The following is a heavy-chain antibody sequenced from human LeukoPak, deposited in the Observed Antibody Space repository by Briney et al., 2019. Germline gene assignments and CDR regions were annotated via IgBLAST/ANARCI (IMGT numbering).Heavy chain of an antibody. Sequence: GGSLRLSCAASGFNFDDYAMHWVRQAPGKGLEGVEGISWNSGSIGYADSVKGRFTISRGNAKNSLYLQMNSLRAEDMALYYCAKDHTAMVIGAAAFDIWGQGTMVTVSS. V-gene: IGHV3-9*03. D-gene: IGHD5-18*01. CDR2: ISWNSGSI. CDR3: AKDHTAMVIGAAAFDI. J-gene: IGHJ3*02. CDR1: GFNFDDYA.